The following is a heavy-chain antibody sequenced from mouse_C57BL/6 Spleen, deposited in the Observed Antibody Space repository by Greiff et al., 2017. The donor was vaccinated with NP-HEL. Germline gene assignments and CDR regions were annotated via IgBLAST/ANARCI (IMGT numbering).Heavy chain of an antibody. CDR2: IYPRSGNT. CDR1: GYTFTSYG. Sequence: QVQLQQSGAELARPGASVKLSCKASGYTFTSYGISWVKQRTGQGLEWIGEIYPRSGNTYYNEKFKGKATLTADKSSSTAYMELRSLTSEDAAVYFCARGTTVVVRDYFDYWGQGTTLTVSS. J-gene: IGHJ2*01. V-gene: IGHV1-81*01. CDR3: ARGTTVVVRDYFDY. D-gene: IGHD1-1*01.